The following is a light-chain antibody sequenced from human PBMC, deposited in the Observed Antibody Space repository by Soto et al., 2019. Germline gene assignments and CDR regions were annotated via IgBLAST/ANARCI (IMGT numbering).Light chain of an antibody. CDR2: WAS. CDR1: QSVLHSSNNRNY. Sequence: DVVLTQSPDSLAVSLGERATINCKSSQSVLHSSNNRNYLAWYQQKPGQPPKLLMYWASARASGVPDRFRGSGSGTDFTLTIHRLQSEDVAVYYCQQYYTSRTFGQGTKVEIE. CDR3: QQYYTSRT. J-gene: IGKJ1*01. V-gene: IGKV4-1*01.